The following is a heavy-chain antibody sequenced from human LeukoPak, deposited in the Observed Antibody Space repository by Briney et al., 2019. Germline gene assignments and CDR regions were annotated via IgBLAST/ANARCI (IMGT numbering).Heavy chain of an antibody. CDR2: IKSDGYTT. CDR1: GFTFSSYW. J-gene: IGHJ4*02. CDR3: ARVVDTHFDY. Sequence: GGALRLSCASSGFTFSSYWMHWVRQAPAKGLVGVSRIKSDGYTTAYEDSVKGRFTISRDNAQNTLYMQMNSLRAEDTAVYYCARVVDTHFDYWGQGTLVTVSS. D-gene: IGHD5-18*01. V-gene: IGHV3-74*01.